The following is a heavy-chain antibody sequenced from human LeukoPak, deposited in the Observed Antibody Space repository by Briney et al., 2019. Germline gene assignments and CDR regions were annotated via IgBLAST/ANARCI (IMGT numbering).Heavy chain of an antibody. CDR1: GLTFSMYW. J-gene: IGHJ4*02. Sequence: GGSLRLSCAASGLTFSMYWMSWVRQAPGKGLEWVANIKKDGIEKNYVDSVKGRFTISRDNAKNSLYLQMNSLRAEDTAVYYCAREMAAADYWGQGTLVTVSS. V-gene: IGHV3-7*01. D-gene: IGHD6-13*01. CDR2: IKKDGIEK. CDR3: AREMAAADY.